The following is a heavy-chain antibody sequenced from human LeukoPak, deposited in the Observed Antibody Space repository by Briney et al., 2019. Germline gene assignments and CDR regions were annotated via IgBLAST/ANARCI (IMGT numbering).Heavy chain of an antibody. CDR2: ISSSNSTI. V-gene: IGHV3-48*02. CDR1: GFTFSTHS. CDR3: ARAGYGGSTTGWFDP. D-gene: IGHD4-23*01. J-gene: IGHJ5*02. Sequence: GGSLRLSCTASGFTFSTHSMNWVRQAPGKGLEWISYISSSNSTIYYADSVKGRFTISRDNAKNSVYLQMNSLRDEDTAVYYCARAGYGGSTTGWFDPWGQGTLVTVSS.